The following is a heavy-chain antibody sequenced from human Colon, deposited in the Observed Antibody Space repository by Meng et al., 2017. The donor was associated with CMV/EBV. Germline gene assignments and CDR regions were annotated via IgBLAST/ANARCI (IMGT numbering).Heavy chain of an antibody. V-gene: IGHV3-11*01. J-gene: IGHJ4*02. CDR3: AKWQAY. CDR2: ISPTGDAV. Sequence: ESLRLSCVASRFPFNDYYMIWIRQAPGKGLEWVSYISPTGDAVNYADSVKGRFTMSRDNSKNTLYLQMNSLRAEDTAVYYCAKWQAYWGQGTLVTVSS. D-gene: IGHD2-8*01. CDR1: RFPFNDYY.